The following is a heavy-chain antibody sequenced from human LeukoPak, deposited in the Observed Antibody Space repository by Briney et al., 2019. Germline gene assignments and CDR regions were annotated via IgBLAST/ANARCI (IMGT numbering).Heavy chain of an antibody. CDR3: ARDYDYVWGSYRSDDAFDI. D-gene: IGHD3-16*02. J-gene: IGHJ3*02. Sequence: GGSLRLSCAASGFTFSSYAMHWVRKAPGKGLEWVAVISYDGSNKYYADSVKGRFTISRDNSKNTLYLQMNSLRAEDTAVYYCARDYDYVWGSYRSDDAFDIWGQGTMVTVSS. CDR1: GFTFSSYA. CDR2: ISYDGSNK. V-gene: IGHV3-30*04.